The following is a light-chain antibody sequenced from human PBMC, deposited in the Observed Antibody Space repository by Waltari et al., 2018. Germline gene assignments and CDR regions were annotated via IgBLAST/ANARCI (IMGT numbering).Light chain of an antibody. Sequence: ELVLTQSPATLSLSPGERAALSCRASQNVGSQLAWYQQRPGQAPRLLIDDVSNRATGIPARFSGSGSGTDFTLTINSLEPEDFAVYYCQQRDSWPLTFGGGTKVEIK. CDR3: QQRDSWPLT. V-gene: IGKV3-11*01. CDR2: DVS. J-gene: IGKJ4*01. CDR1: QNVGSQ.